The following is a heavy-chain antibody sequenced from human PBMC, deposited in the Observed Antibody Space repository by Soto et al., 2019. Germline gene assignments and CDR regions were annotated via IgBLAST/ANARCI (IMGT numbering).Heavy chain of an antibody. CDR1: GYTFTSYG. J-gene: IGHJ5*02. D-gene: IGHD1-1*01. CDR3: ARDEAYKWNDGGWFDP. V-gene: IGHV1-18*01. CDR2: ISAYNGNP. Sequence: QVQLVQSGAEVKKPGASVKVSCKASGYTFTSYGISWVRQASGQGLEWMGWISAYNGNPKYAQKLQGRVTMTTDTSTSTASMELRSLRSDDTAVYYCARDEAYKWNDGGWFDPWGQGTLVTVSS.